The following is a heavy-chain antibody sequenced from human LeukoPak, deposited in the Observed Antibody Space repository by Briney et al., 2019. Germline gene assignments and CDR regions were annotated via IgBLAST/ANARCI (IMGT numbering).Heavy chain of an antibody. CDR2: IFSSGST. V-gene: IGHV4-4*07. J-gene: IGHJ3*02. CDR3: ARRKVLPTAVDAFDI. CDR1: GGSIINYY. D-gene: IGHD2-2*01. Sequence: PSETLSLTCTVSGGSIINYYWSWVRQPAGKGLEWIGRIFSSGSTDHNPSLKSRVTMSVDTSKNQFSLKLTSMTAADTAVYYCARRKVLPTAVDAFDIWGQGTMVTVSS.